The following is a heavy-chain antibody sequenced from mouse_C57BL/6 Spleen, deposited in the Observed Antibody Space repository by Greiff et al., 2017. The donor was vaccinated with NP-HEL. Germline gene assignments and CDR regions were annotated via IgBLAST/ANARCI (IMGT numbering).Heavy chain of an antibody. Sequence: VQLQQSGAELVRPGASVTLSCKASGYTFTDYEMHWVKQTPVHGLEWIGAIDPETGGTAYNQKFKGKAILTADKSSSTAYMELRSLTSEDSAVYYCTSEKNSRGYFDYWGQGTTLTVSS. V-gene: IGHV1-15*01. CDR2: IDPETGGT. J-gene: IGHJ2*01. CDR1: GYTFTDYE. CDR3: TSEKNSRGYFDY.